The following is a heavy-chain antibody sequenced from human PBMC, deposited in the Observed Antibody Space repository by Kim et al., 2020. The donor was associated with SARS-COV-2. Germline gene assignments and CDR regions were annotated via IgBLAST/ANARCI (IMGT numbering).Heavy chain of an antibody. V-gene: IGHV3-33*05. D-gene: IGHD3-10*01. J-gene: IGHJ4*02. Sequence: GGSLRLSCEASGFIFSTYGMHWVRQAPGKGLEWVGVISYDATNRYYGDSMKGRFTISRDNSKNTLYLQMSSLRDEDTAVYFCARDQRQYGLTYFFDYWGQGALVTVSS. CDR3: ARDQRQYGLTYFFDY. CDR2: ISYDATNR. CDR1: GFIFSTYG.